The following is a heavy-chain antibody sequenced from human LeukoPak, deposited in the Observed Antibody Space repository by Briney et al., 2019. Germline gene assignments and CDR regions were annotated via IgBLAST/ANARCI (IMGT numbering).Heavy chain of an antibody. CDR2: INHSGST. D-gene: IGHD3-16*02. J-gene: IGHJ5*02. CDR3: ARGSTYYDYVWGSYRYAVRNWFDP. V-gene: IGHV4-30-4*08. CDR1: GGSLSSGDYY. Sequence: PSQSLSLTCTVSGGSLSSGDYYWSWIRQPPGKGLEWIGEINHSGSTNYNPSLKSRVTISVDTSKNQFSLKLSSVTAADTAVYYCARGSTYYDYVWGSYRYAVRNWFDPWGQGTLVTVSS.